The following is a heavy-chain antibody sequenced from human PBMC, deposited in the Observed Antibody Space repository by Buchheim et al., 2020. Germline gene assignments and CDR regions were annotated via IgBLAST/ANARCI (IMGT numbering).Heavy chain of an antibody. CDR3: ARRTHGYSSEFDY. D-gene: IGHD6-19*01. Sequence: QVQLQESGPGLVKPSETLSLTCTVSGGSISSYCWSWIRQPPGKGLEWIGYICHSGTTNYNSSLKSRVTISLDTSTNQFSLKLMSVTAADTAVYYCARRTHGYSSEFDYWGQGTL. CDR1: GGSISSYC. V-gene: IGHV4-59*01. J-gene: IGHJ4*02. CDR2: ICHSGTT.